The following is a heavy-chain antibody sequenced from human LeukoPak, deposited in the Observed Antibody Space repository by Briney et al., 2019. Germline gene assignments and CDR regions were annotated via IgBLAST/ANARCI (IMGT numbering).Heavy chain of an antibody. CDR1: GGSISSGDYY. J-gene: IGHJ4*02. D-gene: IGHD1-26*01. V-gene: IGHV4-30-4*01. CDR2: IYYSGST. CDR3: ARWAVTVYSGSYLDY. Sequence: SETLSLTCTVSGGSISSGDYYWSWIRQPPGKGLEWIGYIYYSGSTYYNPSLESRATISVDTSKNQFSLKLSSVTAADTAVYYCARWAVTVYSGSYLDYWGQGTLVTVSS.